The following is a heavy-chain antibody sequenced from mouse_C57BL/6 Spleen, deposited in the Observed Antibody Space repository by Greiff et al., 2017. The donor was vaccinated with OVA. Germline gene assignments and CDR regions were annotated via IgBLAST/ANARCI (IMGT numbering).Heavy chain of an antibody. V-gene: IGHV5-17*01. CDR2: ISSGSSTI. J-gene: IGHJ2*01. D-gene: IGHD3-3*01. CDR1: GFTFSDYG. Sequence: EVKLMESGGGLVKPGGSLKLSCAASGFTFSDYGMHWVRQAPEKGLEWVAYISSGSSTIYYADTVKGRFTISRDNAKNTLFLQMTSLRSEDTAMYYCARGGLGQRESDYWGQGTTLTVSS. CDR3: ARGGLGQRESDY.